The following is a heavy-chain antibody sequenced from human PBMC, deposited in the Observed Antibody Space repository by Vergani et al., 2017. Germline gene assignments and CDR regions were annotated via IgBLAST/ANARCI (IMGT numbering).Heavy chain of an antibody. CDR3: AGGGVATSYYYYGMDV. V-gene: IGHV1-69*02. D-gene: IGHD5-12*01. Sequence: QVQLVQSGAEVKKPGSSVKVSCKASGGTFSSYTISWVRQAPGQGLEWMGRIIPILGIANYAQKFQGRVTITADKSTSTAYMGLSSLRSEDTAVYYCAGGGVATSYYYYGMDVWGQGTTVTVSS. J-gene: IGHJ6*02. CDR2: IIPILGIA. CDR1: GGTFSSYT.